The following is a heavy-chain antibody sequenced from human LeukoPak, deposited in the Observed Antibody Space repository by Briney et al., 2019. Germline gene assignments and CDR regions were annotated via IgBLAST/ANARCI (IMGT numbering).Heavy chain of an antibody. J-gene: IGHJ4*02. V-gene: IGHV4-61*02. D-gene: IGHD2-8*01. CDR3: ARTLYWSNGLDY. CDR1: GGSISSDGYY. CDR2: IYASGST. Sequence: SQTLSLTCTVSGGSISSDGYYWSWIRQPAGKGLEWIGRIYASGSTNYSPSLKSRVAISVDTSRNQFSLKLASVTAADTAVYYCARTLYWSNGLDYWGQGTLVTVSS.